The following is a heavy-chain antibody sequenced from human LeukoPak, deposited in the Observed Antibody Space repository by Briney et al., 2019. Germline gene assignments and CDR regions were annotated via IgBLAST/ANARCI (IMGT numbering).Heavy chain of an antibody. D-gene: IGHD1-20*01. Sequence: ASVKVSCKASGYTFTSYYMHWVRQAPGRGLEWMGIINPSGGSTSYAQKFQGRVTMTRDTSTSTVYMELSSLRSEDTAVYYCFIEVTGTTSDRSGDYWGQGTLVTVSS. CDR2: INPSGGST. CDR3: FIEVTGTTSDRSGDY. CDR1: GYTFTSYY. J-gene: IGHJ4*02. V-gene: IGHV1-46*01.